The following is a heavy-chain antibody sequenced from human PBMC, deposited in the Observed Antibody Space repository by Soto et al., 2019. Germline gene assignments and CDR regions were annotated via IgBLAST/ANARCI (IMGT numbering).Heavy chain of an antibody. Sequence: GSLRLSWAASGITFSSYSMSWVRPAPGKGLVWVSYITSSSSKIYYADFVEGRFTISRDNAKKSLYLQMNSLRDEDTAGYYWARVYSYDRRALFDPWGQGTLVTVSS. V-gene: IGHV3-48*02. CDR2: ITSSSSKI. D-gene: IGHD3-22*01. CDR1: GITFSSYS. CDR3: ARVYSYDRRALFDP. J-gene: IGHJ5*02.